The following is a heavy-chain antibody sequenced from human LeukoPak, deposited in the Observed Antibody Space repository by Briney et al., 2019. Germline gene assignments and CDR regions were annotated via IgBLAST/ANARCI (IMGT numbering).Heavy chain of an antibody. D-gene: IGHD1-1*01. Sequence: PGGSLRLSCAASGFTFSSYGMHWVRQAPGKGLEWVAVIWYDGSNKYYADSVKGRFTISRDNSKNTLYLQMNSLRAEDTAVYYCARDRMERPVGWFGPWGQGTLVTVSS. CDR2: IWYDGSNK. J-gene: IGHJ5*02. V-gene: IGHV3-33*01. CDR3: ARDRMERPVGWFGP. CDR1: GFTFSSYG.